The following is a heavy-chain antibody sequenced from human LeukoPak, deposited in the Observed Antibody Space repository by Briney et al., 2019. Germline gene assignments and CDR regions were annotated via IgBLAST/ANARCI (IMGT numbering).Heavy chain of an antibody. D-gene: IGHD3-10*01. CDR3: ARPLPYYYGSGGSWFDP. V-gene: IGHV1-2*02. Sequence: SVKVSCKTSGYTFTSYDINWVRQAPGQGLEWMGWINPNSGGTNYAQKFQGRVTMTRDTSISTAYMELSRLRSDDTAVYYCARPLPYYYGSGGSWFDPWGQGTLVTVSS. J-gene: IGHJ5*02. CDR1: GYTFTSYD. CDR2: INPNSGGT.